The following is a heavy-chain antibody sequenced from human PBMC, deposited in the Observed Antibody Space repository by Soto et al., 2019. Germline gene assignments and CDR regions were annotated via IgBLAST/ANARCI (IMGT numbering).Heavy chain of an antibody. CDR3: ARTLPHRQLFDS. V-gene: IGHV4-59*01. Sequence: SETLSLTCTVSGGFIWGWIRQSPDKGLEWIGYIYNSGRYNYNPSLESRLTISIDTSKNQFSLRLASVTAADTAVYYCARTLPHRQLFDSWSQGTLVTVS. J-gene: IGHJ4*02. D-gene: IGHD1-1*01. CDR2: IYNSGRY. CDR1: GGFI.